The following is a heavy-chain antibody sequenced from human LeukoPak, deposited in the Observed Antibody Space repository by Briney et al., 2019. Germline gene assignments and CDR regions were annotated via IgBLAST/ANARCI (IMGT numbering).Heavy chain of an antibody. D-gene: IGHD2-15*01. Sequence: ASVKVSCKASGYTFTGYYMHWVRQAPGQGLEWMGWINPNSGGTNYAQKSQGRVTMTRDTSISTAYMELSRLRSDDKAVYYCARVEVAVVVSQDYYYGMDVWGQGTTATVSS. CDR1: GYTFTGYY. CDR2: INPNSGGT. V-gene: IGHV1-2*02. J-gene: IGHJ6*02. CDR3: ARVEVAVVVSQDYYYGMDV.